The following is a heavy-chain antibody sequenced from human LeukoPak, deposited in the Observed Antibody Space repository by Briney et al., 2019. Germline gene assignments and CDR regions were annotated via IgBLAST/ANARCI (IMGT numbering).Heavy chain of an antibody. J-gene: IGHJ6*03. CDR1: GFTFNSFS. Sequence: PGGSLRLSCAASGFTFNSFSMNWVRQAPGKGLEWVSYISSSSSTIYYADSVKGRFTISRDNAKNSLYLQMNSLRAEDTALYHCARVLRDYYYYYMDVWGKGTTVTISS. V-gene: IGHV3-48*04. CDR2: ISSSSSTI. CDR3: ARVLRDYYYYYMDV.